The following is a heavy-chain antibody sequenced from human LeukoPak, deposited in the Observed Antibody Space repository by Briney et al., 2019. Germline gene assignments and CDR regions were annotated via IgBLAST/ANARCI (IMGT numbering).Heavy chain of an antibody. V-gene: IGHV4-59*03. D-gene: IGHD3-9*01. J-gene: IGHJ4*02. CDR3: CGYFDWLVDY. CDR1: GASISTSY. Sequence: SETLSLTCTVSGASISTSYWYWIRQPPGKGLEWIGYIHYSGDINYNPSLKSRVTISAYTSKNQLSLKLSSVTAADTAVYYCCGYFDWLVDYWGQGTLVTVSS. CDR2: IHYSGDI.